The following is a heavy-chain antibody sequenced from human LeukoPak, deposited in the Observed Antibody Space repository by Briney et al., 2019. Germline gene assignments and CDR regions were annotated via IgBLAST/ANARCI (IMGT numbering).Heavy chain of an antibody. D-gene: IGHD2-15*01. CDR3: AKVSVSGGHFDY. J-gene: IGHJ4*02. V-gene: IGHV3-30*18. CDR1: GFTFSSYG. CDR2: ISYDGSNK. Sequence: PGGPLRLSCAASGFTFSSYGMHWVRQAPGKGLEWVAVISYDGSNKYYADSVKGRFTISRDNSKNTLYLQMNSLRAEDTAVYYCAKVSVSGGHFDYWGQGTLVTVSS.